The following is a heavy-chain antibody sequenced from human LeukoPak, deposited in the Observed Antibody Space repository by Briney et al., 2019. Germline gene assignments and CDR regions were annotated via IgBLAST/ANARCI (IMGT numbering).Heavy chain of an antibody. V-gene: IGHV4-59*12. CDR1: GGSFSAYY. CDR2: IYYGGNT. D-gene: IGHD3-10*01. J-gene: IGHJ4*02. Sequence: SETLSLTCPVYGGSFSAYYWNWIRQPPGKGLEWIGYIYYGGNTNNNPSLKSRVPISLDTSKNQFSLKLACGAAADTAVYYSARGDIWGSYYKRPFDYWGQGTLVTVSS. CDR3: ARGDIWGSYYKRPFDY.